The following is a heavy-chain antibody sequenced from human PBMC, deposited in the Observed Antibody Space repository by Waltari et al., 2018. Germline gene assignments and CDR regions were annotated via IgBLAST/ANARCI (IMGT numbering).Heavy chain of an antibody. CDR2: INSDGSST. CDR3: ASIVATILDY. J-gene: IGHJ4*02. Sequence: EVQLVESGGGLVQPGGSLRLSCAASGLTFSGYWMHWVRQAPGKGLVWVSRINSDGSSTSYADSVKGRFTISRDNAKNTLYLQMNSLRAEDTAVYYCASIVATILDYWGQGTLVTVSS. D-gene: IGHD5-12*01. CDR1: GLTFSGYW. V-gene: IGHV3-74*01.